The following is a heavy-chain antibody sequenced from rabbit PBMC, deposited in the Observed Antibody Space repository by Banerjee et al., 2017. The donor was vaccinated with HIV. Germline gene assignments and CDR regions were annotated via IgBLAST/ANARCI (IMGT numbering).Heavy chain of an antibody. CDR2: IYNGDGTT. D-gene: IGHD1-1*01. V-gene: IGHV1S45*01. J-gene: IGHJ4*01. Sequence: QQQLEESGGGLVKPGGTLTLTCTASGSDISSYSMCWVRQAPGKGLELIACIYNGDGTTYYASWAKGRFTISRASSTTVTLRMTSLTAADTATYFCARYISGSGYFNLWGPGTLVTVS. CDR1: GSDISSYS. CDR3: ARYISGSGYFNL.